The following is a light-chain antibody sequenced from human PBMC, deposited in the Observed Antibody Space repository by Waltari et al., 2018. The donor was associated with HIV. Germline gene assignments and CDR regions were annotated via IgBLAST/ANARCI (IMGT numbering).Light chain of an antibody. CDR2: DDS. V-gene: IGLV3-21*02. CDR1: NIESKN. Sequence: SYVLTPPASVSVAPGQTANVTCGGDNIESKNVHWDQHKAGKAPVLVLYDDSDRPSGIPERFSGSNLGNSATLTITRVEAGDEADYYCHVWESSSDEHVFGTGTKVTV. CDR3: HVWESSSDEHV. J-gene: IGLJ1*01.